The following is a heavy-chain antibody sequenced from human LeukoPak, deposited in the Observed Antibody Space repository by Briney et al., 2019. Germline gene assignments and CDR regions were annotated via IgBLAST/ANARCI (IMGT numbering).Heavy chain of an antibody. CDR2: IKPNSGDP. V-gene: IGHV1-2*02. D-gene: IGHD3-10*01. J-gene: IGHJ4*02. Sequence: ASVKVSCKASGYTFTAYYMHWVRQAPGQGLEWMGWIKPNSGDPNYAQKFQGRVTMTRDTSISAAYMELSSLRSDDTAVYYCAREYYNSGSYYSYFDYWGQGSLVTVSS. CDR3: AREYYNSGSYYSYFDY. CDR1: GYTFTAYY.